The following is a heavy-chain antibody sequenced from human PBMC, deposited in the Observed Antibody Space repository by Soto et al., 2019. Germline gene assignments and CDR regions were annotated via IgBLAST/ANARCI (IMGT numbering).Heavy chain of an antibody. J-gene: IGHJ4*02. V-gene: IGHV1-18*04. CDR2: ISAYKGNT. CDR1: GYTFTSYG. Sequence: ASVKVSCKASGYTFTSYGISWVRQAPGQGLEWMGWISAYKGNTNYAQKLQGRVTMTTDTSTSTAYMELRSLRSDDTAVSYCARAPRVITIFGEGDYWGQGTLVTVSS. D-gene: IGHD3-3*01. CDR3: ARAPRVITIFGEGDY.